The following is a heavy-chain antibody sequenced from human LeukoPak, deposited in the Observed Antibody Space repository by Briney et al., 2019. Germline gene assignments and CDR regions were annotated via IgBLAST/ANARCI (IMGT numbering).Heavy chain of an antibody. J-gene: IGHJ6*02. Sequence: ASVKVSCKASGGTFISYAISWVREAPGQGLEWMGGIIPIFGTANYAQKFQGRVTITADESTSTAYMELSSLRSEDTAVYYCASHSGSYSGMRYYYYGMDVWGQGTTVTVSS. V-gene: IGHV1-69*13. CDR2: IIPIFGTA. CDR3: ASHSGSYSGMRYYYYGMDV. D-gene: IGHD1-26*01. CDR1: GGTFISYA.